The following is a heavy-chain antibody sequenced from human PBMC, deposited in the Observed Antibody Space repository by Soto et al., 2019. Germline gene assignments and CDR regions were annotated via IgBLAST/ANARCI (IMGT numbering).Heavy chain of an antibody. V-gene: IGHV4-39*07. CDR2: IYYSGST. CDR3: ASFSVTGSGSYYAFDI. J-gene: IGHJ3*02. D-gene: IGHD3-10*01. CDR1: GGSISSSSYY. Sequence: SETLSLTCTVSGGSISSSSYYWGWIRQPPGKGLEWIGSIYYSGSTYYNPSLKSRVTISVDTSKNQFSLKLSSVTAADTAVYYCASFSVTGSGSYYAFDIWGQGTMVTVSS.